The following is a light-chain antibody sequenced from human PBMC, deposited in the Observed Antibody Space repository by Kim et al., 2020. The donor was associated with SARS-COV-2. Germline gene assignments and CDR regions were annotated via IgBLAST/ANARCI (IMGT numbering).Light chain of an antibody. CDR1: QNVVNR. CDR2: AAS. Sequence: APGERAILSCRASQNVVNRLVWYQQKPGQAPRLLISAASTRATCIPDRFSGSGSGTDFTLTISSLQSEDSAVYYCQQYHSWAPITFGQGTRLEIK. V-gene: IGKV3D-15*01. J-gene: IGKJ5*01. CDR3: QQYHSWAPIT.